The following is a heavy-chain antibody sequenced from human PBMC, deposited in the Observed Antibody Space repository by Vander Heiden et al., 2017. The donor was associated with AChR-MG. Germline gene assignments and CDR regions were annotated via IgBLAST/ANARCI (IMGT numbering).Heavy chain of an antibody. CDR1: GFTFISYG. CDR2: ISYDGSNK. Sequence: QVQLVESGGGVVQPGRSLRLSCAASGFTFISYGMHWVRQAPGKGLEWVAVISYDGSNKYYADSVKGRFTISRDNSKNTLYLQMNSLRAEDTAVYYCANGEYYDFWSGYKNAFDIWGQGTMVTVSS. D-gene: IGHD3-3*01. CDR3: ANGEYYDFWSGYKNAFDI. J-gene: IGHJ3*02. V-gene: IGHV3-30*18.